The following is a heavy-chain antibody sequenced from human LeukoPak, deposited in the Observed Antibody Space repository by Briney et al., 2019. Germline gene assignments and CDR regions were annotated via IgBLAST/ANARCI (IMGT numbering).Heavy chain of an antibody. CDR2: IYYSGST. CDR3: ARHEYSGSYYGLSWFDP. J-gene: IGHJ5*02. V-gene: IGHV4-39*01. D-gene: IGHD1-26*01. CDR1: GGSLSSSSYY. Sequence: SETLSLTCTVSGGSLSSSSYYWGWIRQPPGKGLEWLASIYYSGSTYYNPSLKSRVTISVDTSKDQLSLKLSSLTAADTAVYYCARHEYSGSYYGLSWFDPWGQGTLVTVSS.